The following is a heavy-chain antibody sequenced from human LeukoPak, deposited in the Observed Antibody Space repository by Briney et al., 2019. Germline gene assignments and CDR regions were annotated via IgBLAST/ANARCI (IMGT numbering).Heavy chain of an antibody. J-gene: IGHJ5*02. D-gene: IGHD5-18*01. CDR2: INPNSGGT. Sequence: GASVKVSCKASGYTFTGHYMHWVRQAPGQGLEWMGWINPNSGGTNYAQKFQGRVTMTRDTSISTAYMELSRLRSDDTAVYYCARETKWIQLWNHWGQGTLVTVSS. CDR1: GYTFTGHY. V-gene: IGHV1-2*02. CDR3: ARETKWIQLWNH.